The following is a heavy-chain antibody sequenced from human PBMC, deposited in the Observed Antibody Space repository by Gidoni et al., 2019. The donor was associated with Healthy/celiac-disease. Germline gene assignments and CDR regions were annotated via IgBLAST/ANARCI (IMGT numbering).Heavy chain of an antibody. CDR1: GGSFSGYY. V-gene: IGHV4-34*01. J-gene: IGHJ3*02. CDR2: INHSGST. CDR3: ARGGSSWYLILSSAHAFDI. D-gene: IGHD6-13*01. Sequence: QVQLQQWGAGLLKPSETLSLTCAVYGGSFSGYYWSWIRQPPGKGLEWIGEINHSGSTNYNPSLKSRVTISVDTSKNQCSLKLSSVTAADTAVYYCARGGSSWYLILSSAHAFDIWGQGTMVTVSS.